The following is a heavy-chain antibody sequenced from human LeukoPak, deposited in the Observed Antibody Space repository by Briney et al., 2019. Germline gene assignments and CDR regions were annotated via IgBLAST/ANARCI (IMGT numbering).Heavy chain of an antibody. CDR1: GYSITSVYW. CDR3: ARVGGDDSTGHYSVDY. V-gene: IGHV4-38-2*01. Sequence: SETLSLTCALSGYSITSVYWGGWIRQTPGRGLEWIGSLHHSGSTSYNPSLKSRVTISVDTSKNQFSLRLSSVTAADTAVYYCARVGGDDSTGHYSVDYWGQGTLVTVSS. D-gene: IGHD3-22*01. CDR2: LHHSGST. J-gene: IGHJ4*02.